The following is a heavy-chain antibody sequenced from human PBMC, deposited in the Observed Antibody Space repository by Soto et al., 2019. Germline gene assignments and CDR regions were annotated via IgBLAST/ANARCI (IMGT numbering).Heavy chain of an antibody. D-gene: IGHD2-21*02. V-gene: IGHV4-31*03. Sequence: QVQLQESGPGLVKPSQTLSLTCNVSGGSISSGTSYWTWIRQHPGEGLAWIGHIYFTGATYSNPSLRSRLTMSVDTSKNQFSLKLTSVTAADTATYYCASIPRRGYSYGIDYWGQGTLVTVSS. J-gene: IGHJ4*02. CDR2: IYFTGAT. CDR3: ASIPRRGYSYGIDY. CDR1: GGSISSGTSY.